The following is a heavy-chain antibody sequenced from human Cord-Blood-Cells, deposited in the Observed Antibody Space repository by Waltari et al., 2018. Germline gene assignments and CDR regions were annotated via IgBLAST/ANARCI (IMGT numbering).Heavy chain of an antibody. CDR2: IKQDGSEK. D-gene: IGHD1-1*01. J-gene: IGHJ2*01. V-gene: IGHV3-7*01. CDR3: ARGKRGYFDL. Sequence: EVQLVESGGGLVQPGGSLRLSCAASGVTFSSYWMSWVRQAPGRGLEWVGNIKQDGSEKYYLDAVKGRFTISRDNAKNSLYLQMNSLRAEDTAVYYCARGKRGYFDLWGRGTLVTVSS. CDR1: GVTFSSYW.